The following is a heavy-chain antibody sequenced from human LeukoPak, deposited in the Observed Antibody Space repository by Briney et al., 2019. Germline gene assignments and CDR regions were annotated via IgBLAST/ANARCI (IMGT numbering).Heavy chain of an antibody. D-gene: IGHD3-22*01. Sequence: PGGSLRLSCAASGFTFSSYAMSWVRQAPGKGLEWVSAISGSGGSTYYADSVKGRFTISRDNSKNTLYLQMNSLTAEDTAVYSCPKARVRDYYDSSGLTTGVFQNSGQGTLVTVSS. V-gene: IGHV3-23*01. CDR1: GFTFSSYA. J-gene: IGHJ1*01. CDR3: PKARVRDYYDSSGLTTGVFQN. CDR2: ISGSGGST.